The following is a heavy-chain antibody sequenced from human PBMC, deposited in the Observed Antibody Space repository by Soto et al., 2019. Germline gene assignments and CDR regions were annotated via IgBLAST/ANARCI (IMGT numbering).Heavy chain of an antibody. V-gene: IGHV4-31*03. CDR3: AREDYGSGSYVDY. CDR2: IYYSGST. J-gene: IGHJ4*02. D-gene: IGHD3-10*01. Sequence: QVQLQESGPGLVKPSQTLPLTCTVSGGSISSGGYYWSWIRQHPGKGLEWIGYIYYSGSTYYNPSLKSRVTISVDTSKNQFSLKLSSVTAADTAVYYCAREDYGSGSYVDYWGQGTLVTVSS. CDR1: GGSISSGGYY.